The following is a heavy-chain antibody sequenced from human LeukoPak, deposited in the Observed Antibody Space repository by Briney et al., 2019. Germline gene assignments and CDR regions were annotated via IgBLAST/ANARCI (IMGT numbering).Heavy chain of an antibody. J-gene: IGHJ4*02. CDR2: IYTSGST. Sequence: SETLSLTCTVSGGSISSYYWSWIRQPAGKGLEWIGRIYTSGSTNYNPSLKSRVTMSVDTSKNQFSLKLSSVTAADTAVYYCAREGDSSGYYRFDYWGQGTLVTVSS. D-gene: IGHD3-22*01. CDR1: GGSISSYY. V-gene: IGHV4-4*07. CDR3: AREGDSSGYYRFDY.